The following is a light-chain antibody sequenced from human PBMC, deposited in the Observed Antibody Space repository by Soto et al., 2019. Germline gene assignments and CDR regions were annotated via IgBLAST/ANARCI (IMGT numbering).Light chain of an antibody. V-gene: IGLV1-40*01. Sequence: QSVLTQPPSVSGAPGQRVTISCIVSSSNIGSAHDVHWYQHRPGTAPKLLIYRNTNRPSGVPDRFSGSKSGTSASLAITGLQADDEAEYYCQSYDSGLSGYVFGTGTKVTVL. J-gene: IGLJ1*01. CDR2: RNT. CDR1: SSNIGSAHD. CDR3: QSYDSGLSGYV.